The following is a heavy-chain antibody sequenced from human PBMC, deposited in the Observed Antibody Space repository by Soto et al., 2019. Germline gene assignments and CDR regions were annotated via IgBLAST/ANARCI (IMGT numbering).Heavy chain of an antibody. CDR2: ISGSGGST. Sequence: GGSLRLSCAASGFTFSSYAMSWVRQAPGKGLEWVSAISGSGGSTYYADSVKGRFTISGDNSKNTLYLQMNSLRAEDTAVYYCTKGVVYSSGWSFDYCGQGTLVTVSS. CDR3: TKGVVYSSGWSFDY. V-gene: IGHV3-23*01. J-gene: IGHJ4*02. D-gene: IGHD6-19*01. CDR1: GFTFSSYA.